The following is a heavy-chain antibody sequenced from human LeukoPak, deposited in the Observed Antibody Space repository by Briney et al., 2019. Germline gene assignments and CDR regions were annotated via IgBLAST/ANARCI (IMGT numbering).Heavy chain of an antibody. V-gene: IGHV3-23*01. J-gene: IGHJ6*03. CDR2: ISGSADNT. CDR1: GFTFSNYG. CDR3: ARSEYSSSWETYYYYYMDV. D-gene: IGHD6-6*01. Sequence: TGGSLRLSCAASGFTFSNYGMSWVRQAPGKGLEWVSAISGSADNTYYADSVKGRFTISRDNSKNTLYLQMNSLRAEDTAVYYCARSEYSSSWETYYYYYMDVWGKGTTVTVSS.